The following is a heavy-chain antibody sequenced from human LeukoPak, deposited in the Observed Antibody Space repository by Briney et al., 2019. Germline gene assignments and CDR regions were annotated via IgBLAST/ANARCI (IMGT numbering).Heavy chain of an antibody. J-gene: IGHJ5*02. CDR3: ARFSSSGWYAENWFDP. V-gene: IGHV1-18*01. D-gene: IGHD6-19*01. Sequence: ASVKVSCKASGYTFTSYGISWVRQAPGQGLEWMGWISAYNGNTNYAQKLQGRVTMTTDTSTSTAYMELRSLRSDDTAVYYCARFSSSGWYAENWFDPWGQGTLATVSS. CDR2: ISAYNGNT. CDR1: GYTFTSYG.